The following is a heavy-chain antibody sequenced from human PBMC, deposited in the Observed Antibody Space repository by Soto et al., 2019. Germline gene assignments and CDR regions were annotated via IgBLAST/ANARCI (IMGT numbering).Heavy chain of an antibody. V-gene: IGHV1-69*12. D-gene: IGHD1-26*01. Sequence: QVQLVQSGAEVKKPGSSVRISCKASGGTFSTHAISWVRQAPGQGLEWVGGIIPIFGTADYTQKFQGRATITVDESPSPAYMDLSSLRSEDTAVYYCAIRAHDGIGGNYYYAMDVWGQGTTVTVSS. CDR2: IIPIFGTA. CDR1: GGTFSTHA. CDR3: AIRAHDGIGGNYYYAMDV. J-gene: IGHJ6*02.